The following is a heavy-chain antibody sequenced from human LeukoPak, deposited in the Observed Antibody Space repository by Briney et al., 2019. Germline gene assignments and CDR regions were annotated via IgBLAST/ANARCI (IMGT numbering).Heavy chain of an antibody. CDR3: ASLGPGYYDSSGYYRPEYYFDY. V-gene: IGHV1-2*02. CDR2: INPNSGGT. J-gene: IGHJ4*02. CDR1: GYTFTGYY. Sequence: ASVKVSCKASGYTFTGYYMHWVRQAPGQGLEWMGWINPNSGGTNYAQKFQGRVTMTRDTSISTAYMELSRLRSDDTAVYYCASLGPGYYDSSGYYRPEYYFDYWGQGTLVTVSS. D-gene: IGHD3-22*01.